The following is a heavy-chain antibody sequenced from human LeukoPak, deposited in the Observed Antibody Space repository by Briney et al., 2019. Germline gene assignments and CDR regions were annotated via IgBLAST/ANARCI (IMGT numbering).Heavy chain of an antibody. J-gene: IGHJ4*02. CDR3: ARIFDI. CDR1: GASFRSGGQY. Sequence: SETLSLTCTLSGASFRSGGQYWGWIRQTPGKGLESIGDIFYNGKTNYNPSLKSRVTISLDTSRSQFSLRLSSVTAADTGVYYCARIFDIWGRGTLVTVSS. CDR2: IFYNGKT. V-gene: IGHV4-61*08.